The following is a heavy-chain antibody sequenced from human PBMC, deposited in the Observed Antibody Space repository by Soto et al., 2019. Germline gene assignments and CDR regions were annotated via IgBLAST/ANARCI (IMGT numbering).Heavy chain of an antibody. CDR3: RKEYDDSSYYITRVY. D-gene: IGHD3-22*01. Sequence: QVQLVESVGGVVQPGRSLRLSWAASEFTFSTYGMHWIRQAPGKGLEWVAVVAYDGHTKFYADSVRSRFTGSRDNSKNTVHLHLDSRRAEDTTVYFWRKEYDDSSYYITRVYWGQGNLVTVSS. V-gene: IGHV3-30*18. J-gene: IGHJ4*02. CDR2: VAYDGHTK. CDR1: EFTFSTYG.